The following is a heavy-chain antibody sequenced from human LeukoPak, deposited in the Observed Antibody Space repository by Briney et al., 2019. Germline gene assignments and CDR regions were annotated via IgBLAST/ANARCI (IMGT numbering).Heavy chain of an antibody. J-gene: IGHJ4*02. Sequence: SETLSLTCTVSGGSISSSSHYWGWIRQAPGKGLEWIGSIYYSGSTYYNPSLKSRVTISVDTSKNQFSLKLSSVTAADTAVYYCARAPRYSGSPYYFDYWGQGTLVTVSS. CDR3: ARAPRYSGSPYYFDY. V-gene: IGHV4-39*07. D-gene: IGHD1-26*01. CDR1: GGSISSSSHY. CDR2: IYYSGST.